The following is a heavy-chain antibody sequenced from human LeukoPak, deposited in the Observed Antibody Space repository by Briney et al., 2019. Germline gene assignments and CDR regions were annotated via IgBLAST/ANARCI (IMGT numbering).Heavy chain of an antibody. Sequence: VGSLRLSCSASGFTFSSYWMSSVRQAPGKGLEWVANIKQDGSEKYYVDSVKGRFTISRDNAKNSLYLQMNSLRAEDTAVYYCASYYDSSGYYRWGQGTLVTVSS. CDR1: GFTFSSYW. D-gene: IGHD3-22*01. V-gene: IGHV3-7*01. CDR2: IKQDGSEK. J-gene: IGHJ4*02. CDR3: ASYYDSSGYYR.